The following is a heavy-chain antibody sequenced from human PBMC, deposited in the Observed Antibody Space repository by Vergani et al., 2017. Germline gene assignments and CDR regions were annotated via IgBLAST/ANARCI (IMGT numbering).Heavy chain of an antibody. J-gene: IGHJ6*02. CDR3: ARLACSGGSCYRPRIYYYYGMDV. CDR2: MIPIFGTA. CDR1: GGTFSSYA. D-gene: IGHD2-15*01. V-gene: IGHV1-69*01. Sequence: QVQLVQSGAEVKKPGSSVKVSCKASGGTFSSYAISWVRQAPGQGLEWMGGMIPIFGTAHYAQKFQGRVTITADQSTSTAYMELSSVTAADTAVYYCARLACSGGSCYRPRIYYYYGMDVWGQGTTVTVS.